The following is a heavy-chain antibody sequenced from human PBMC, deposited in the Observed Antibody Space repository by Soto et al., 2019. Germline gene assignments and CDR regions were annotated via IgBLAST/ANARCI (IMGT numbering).Heavy chain of an antibody. J-gene: IGHJ6*03. CDR3: ARYYYYYYMDV. CDR1: GGSISSSSYY. CDR2: FYYGRNT. Sequence: SETLSLTCTVSGGSISSSSYYWGWIRQPPGKGLEWIGSFYYGRNTYYNPSIKSRVTISVDTSKNQFSLKLSSVTAADTAVYYCARYYYYYYMDVWGKGTTVTVSS. V-gene: IGHV4-39*01.